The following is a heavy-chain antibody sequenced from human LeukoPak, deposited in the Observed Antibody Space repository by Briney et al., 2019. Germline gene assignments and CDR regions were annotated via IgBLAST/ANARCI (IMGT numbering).Heavy chain of an antibody. V-gene: IGHV3-9*01. D-gene: IGHD6-19*01. CDR1: GFTFDDYA. J-gene: IGHJ4*02. CDR2: ISWNSGSI. Sequence: AGGSLRLSCAASGFTFDDYAMHWVRQAPGKGLEWVSGISWNSGSIGYADSVKGRFTISRDNAKNSLYPQMNSLRAEDTALYYCAKGWGIAVAGLFDYWGQGTLVTVSS. CDR3: AKGWGIAVAGLFDY.